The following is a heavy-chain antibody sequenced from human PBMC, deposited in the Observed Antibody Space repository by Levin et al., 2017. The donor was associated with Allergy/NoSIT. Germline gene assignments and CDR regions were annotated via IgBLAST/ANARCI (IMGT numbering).Heavy chain of an antibody. CDR1: GYTFSDYY. D-gene: IGHD1-26*01. J-gene: IGHJ3*02. CDR3: AGGGIHHGFDI. V-gene: IGHV1-2*02. CDR2: INLNPNSGGT. Sequence: PLASVKVSCLASGYTFSDYYIHWVRQAPGQGLEWMGWINLNPNSGGTVYAQKFRGRVTMTGDTSITTASMEFSRLSADETAVYYCAGGGIHHGFDIWGQGTLVTVSP.